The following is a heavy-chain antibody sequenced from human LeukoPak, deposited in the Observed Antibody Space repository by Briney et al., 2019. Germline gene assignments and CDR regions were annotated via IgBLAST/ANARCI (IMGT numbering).Heavy chain of an antibody. Sequence: GGSLRLSCAASGCTFSSYAMSWVRQAPGKGLEWVSAISGSGGSTYYADSVKGRFTISRDNSKNTLYLQMNSLRAEDTAVYYCAKSGGRSVSSSGYMFDPWGQGTLVTVSS. D-gene: IGHD6-19*01. CDR1: GCTFSSYA. J-gene: IGHJ5*02. V-gene: IGHV3-23*01. CDR2: ISGSGGST. CDR3: AKSGGRSVSSSGYMFDP.